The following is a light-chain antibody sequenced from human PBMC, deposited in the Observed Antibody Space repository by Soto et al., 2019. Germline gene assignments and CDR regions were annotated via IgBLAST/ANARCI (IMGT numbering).Light chain of an antibody. Sequence: QSALTQPASVSGSPGQSITISCTGTSSDVGAYNYVSWYQHHPGKAPKLMIYDVSTRPSGVSNRFSGSKSGNTASLTISGLQAEDEADYYCSSYTSSSTSWVFGGGTKLTVL. J-gene: IGLJ3*02. V-gene: IGLV2-14*03. CDR1: SSDVGAYNY. CDR3: SSYTSSSTSWV. CDR2: DVS.